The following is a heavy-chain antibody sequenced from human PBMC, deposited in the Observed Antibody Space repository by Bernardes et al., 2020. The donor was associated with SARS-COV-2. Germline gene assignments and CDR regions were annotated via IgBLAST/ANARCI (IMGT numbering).Heavy chain of an antibody. CDR1: GYTFSDYG. CDR2: IGSYVGNI. J-gene: IGHJ4*02. Sequence: ASVKVSCKTYGYTFSDYGISWVRQAPGQGLEWMGWIGSYVGNIKYAQKFQDRMTMTTDTSPTTGYMELRNLRSDDTAVYFCARSVRSTGQRTFDFWGQGNLVSVSS. V-gene: IGHV1-18*01. CDR3: ARSVRSTGQRTFDF. D-gene: IGHD2-8*02.